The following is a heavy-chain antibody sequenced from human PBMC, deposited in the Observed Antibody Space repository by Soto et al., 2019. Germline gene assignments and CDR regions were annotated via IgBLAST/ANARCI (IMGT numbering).Heavy chain of an antibody. J-gene: IGHJ5*02. Sequence: ASVKVSCKTSGDTFTNFGLSWVRQAPGQGLEGMGWIATYNTNRNYAQKFQGRLTLTTDTSTSTAYMELKSLGYDDTAVYYCARVLRGVVNWFDPWGQGTLVTASS. CDR1: GDTFTNFG. CDR3: ARVLRGVVNWFDP. CDR2: IATYNTNR. V-gene: IGHV1-18*01. D-gene: IGHD3-10*01.